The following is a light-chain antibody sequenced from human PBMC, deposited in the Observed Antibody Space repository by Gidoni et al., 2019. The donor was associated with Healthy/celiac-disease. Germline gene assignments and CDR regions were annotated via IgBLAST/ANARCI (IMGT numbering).Light chain of an antibody. J-gene: IGKJ2*01. CDR1: KSVLYSSNNKNY. CDR3: QQYYSTPYT. V-gene: IGKV4-1*01. CDR2: WAS. Sequence: DIVMTQSQASLAVSLGERATINCKSSKSVLYSSNNKNYLAWYQQKPGQPPKLLIYWASTRESGVPDRFSGSGSGTDFTLTISSLQAEDVAVYYCQQYYSTPYTFGQGTKLEIK.